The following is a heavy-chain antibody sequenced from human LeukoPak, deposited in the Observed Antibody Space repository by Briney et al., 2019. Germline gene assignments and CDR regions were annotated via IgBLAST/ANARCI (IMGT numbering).Heavy chain of an antibody. V-gene: IGHV4-59*08. CDR2: IYYSGST. CDR1: GGSMSNNY. Sequence: SETLSLTCTVSGGSMSNNYWSWIRQPPGKGLEWIGYIYYSGSTYYNPSLKSRVTISVDTSKNQFSLKLSSVTAADTAVYYCAKSKIYDSSGYYYYFDYWGQGTLVTVSS. CDR3: AKSKIYDSSGYYYYFDY. D-gene: IGHD3-22*01. J-gene: IGHJ4*02.